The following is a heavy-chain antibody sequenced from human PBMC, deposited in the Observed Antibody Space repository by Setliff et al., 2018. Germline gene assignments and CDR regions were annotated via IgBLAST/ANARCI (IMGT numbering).Heavy chain of an antibody. CDR1: GYTFISYG. D-gene: IGHD2-2*01. CDR3: ARVLFHCSSTSCYLDAFDI. J-gene: IGHJ3*02. Sequence: GASVKVSCKASGYTFISYGISWVRQAPGQGLEWMGWISAYNGNTNYAQKLQGRVTMTTDTSTSTAYMELRSLRSDDTAVYYCARVLFHCSSTSCYLDAFDIWGQGTMVTVS. V-gene: IGHV1-18*01. CDR2: ISAYNGNT.